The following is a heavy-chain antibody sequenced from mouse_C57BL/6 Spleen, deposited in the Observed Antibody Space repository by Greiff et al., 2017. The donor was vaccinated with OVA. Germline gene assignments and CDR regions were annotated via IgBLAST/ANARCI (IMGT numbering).Heavy chain of an antibody. CDR1: GYTFTSYW. D-gene: IGHD5-5*01. Sequence: QVHVKQPGAELVRPGSSVKLSCKASGYTFTSYWMHWVKQRPIQGLEWIGNIDPSDSETHYNQKFKDKATLTVDKSSSTAYMQLSSLTSEDSAVYYCARGGTNYWAMDYWGQGTSVTVSS. V-gene: IGHV1-52*01. CDR3: ARGGTNYWAMDY. J-gene: IGHJ4*01. CDR2: IDPSDSET.